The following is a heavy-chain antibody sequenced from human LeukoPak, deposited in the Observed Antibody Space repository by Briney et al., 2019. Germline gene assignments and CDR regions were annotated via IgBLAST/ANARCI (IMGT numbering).Heavy chain of an antibody. Sequence: PGRSLRLSCTASGFTFGYHAINWVRQAPGRGLEWVGFIRSQAHSGTTEYATSVKDRFTISRDDSKSIAYLQMNSLKTEDTAVYYCTRDIVSISQPYYFDYWGQGTLVTVSS. CDR3: TRDIVSISQPYYFDY. CDR1: GFTFGYHA. CDR2: IRSQAHSGTT. D-gene: IGHD2-2*01. J-gene: IGHJ4*02. V-gene: IGHV3-49*04.